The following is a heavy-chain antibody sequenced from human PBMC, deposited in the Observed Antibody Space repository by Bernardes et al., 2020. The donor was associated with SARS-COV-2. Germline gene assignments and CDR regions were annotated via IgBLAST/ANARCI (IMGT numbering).Heavy chain of an antibody. CDR1: GFTFSSYW. V-gene: IGHV3-7*01. Sequence: GGSLRLSCAASGFTFSSYWMSWVRQAPGKGLEWVANIKQDGSEKYYVDSVKGRFTISRDNAKNSLYLQMNSLRAEDTAVYYCARDLFSGYDPTGDYYYLDSWGQGTLVTISS. CDR2: IKQDGSEK. D-gene: IGHD5-12*01. CDR3: ARDLFSGYDPTGDYYYLDS. J-gene: IGHJ4*02.